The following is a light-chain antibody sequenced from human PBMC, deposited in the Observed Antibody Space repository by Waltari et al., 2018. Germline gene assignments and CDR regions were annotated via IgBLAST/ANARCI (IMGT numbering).Light chain of an antibody. CDR2: RVS. Sequence: DIVMTQTPLSLPVTPGEPASISCRSSQSLLHSNGNTYVYWYLQKPGQPPRLLIYRVSNRFSGVPDRFSGSGSGTDFTLKISRVEAGDVGVYYCMHALQTPWTFGQGTKVEIK. J-gene: IGKJ1*01. V-gene: IGKV2-29*02. CDR3: MHALQTPWT. CDR1: QSLLHSNGNTY.